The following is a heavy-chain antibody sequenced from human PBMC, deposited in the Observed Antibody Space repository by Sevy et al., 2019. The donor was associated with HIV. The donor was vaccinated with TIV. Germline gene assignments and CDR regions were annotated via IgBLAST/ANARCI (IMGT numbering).Heavy chain of an antibody. CDR1: GFTFSSYW. CDR2: INQDGSEI. J-gene: IGHJ6*02. V-gene: IGHV3-7*01. CDR3: ARAMGV. Sequence: GGSLRLSCGGSGFTFSSYWMSWVRQAPGKGLEWVANINQDGSEIYYVGSVKGRFTISRDNARNSGYLQMHSLSVEDSGVYYCARAMGVWGQGTTVTVSS.